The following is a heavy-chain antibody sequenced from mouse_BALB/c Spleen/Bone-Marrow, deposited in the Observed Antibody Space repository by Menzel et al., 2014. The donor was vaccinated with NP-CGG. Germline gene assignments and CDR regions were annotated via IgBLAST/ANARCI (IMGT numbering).Heavy chain of an antibody. J-gene: IGHJ3*01. CDR1: GFNIKDTY. CDR3: ASYYYGSSGFAY. V-gene: IGHV14-3*02. Sequence: EVKLVESGAELVKPGASVKLSCTASGFNIKDTYMHWVKQRPEQGLEWIGRIDPANGNTKYDPKLQGKATITADTSSNTAYLQLSSLTSEDTAVYYCASYYYGSSGFAYWGQGTLVTVSA. D-gene: IGHD1-1*01. CDR2: IDPANGNT.